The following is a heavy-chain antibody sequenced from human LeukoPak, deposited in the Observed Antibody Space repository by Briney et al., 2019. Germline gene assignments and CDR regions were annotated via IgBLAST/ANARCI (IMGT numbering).Heavy chain of an antibody. D-gene: IGHD3-10*01. CDR1: GLTFSSYS. J-gene: IGHJ4*02. CDR2: ISSSSSYI. V-gene: IGHV3-21*01. CDR3: ARGAGSYYKREYYFDY. Sequence: GGSLRLSCAASGLTFSSYSMNWVRQAPGKGLEWVSSISSSSSYIYYADSVKGRFTISRDNAKNSLYLQMNSLRAEDTAVYYCARGAGSYYKREYYFDYWGQGTLVTVSS.